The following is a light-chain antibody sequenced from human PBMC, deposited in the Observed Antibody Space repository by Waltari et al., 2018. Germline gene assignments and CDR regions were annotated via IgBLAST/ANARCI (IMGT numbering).Light chain of an antibody. CDR2: DVT. V-gene: IGLV2-14*03. CDR3: SSYTTSSTVYV. J-gene: IGLJ1*01. Sequence: QSALTQPASVSGSPGQSITITCTGTSSDVGTYDNVSCYQQHPGKAPKLMIYDVTKRPSGIANRFSGSKSGNTASLTISGLQAEDEADYYCSSYTTSSTVYVFGTGTKVTVL. CDR1: SSDVGTYDN.